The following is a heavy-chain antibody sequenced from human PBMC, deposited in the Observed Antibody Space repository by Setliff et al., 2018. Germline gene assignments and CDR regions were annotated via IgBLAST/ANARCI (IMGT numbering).Heavy chain of an antibody. CDR2: ISSSSSTI. CDR3: SSYLVS. J-gene: IGHJ4*02. CDR1: GFTFSAAW. V-gene: IGHV3-48*01. D-gene: IGHD2-21*01. Sequence: PGGSLRLSCAASGFTFSAAWMTWLRQAPGKGLEWVSYISSSSSTIYYADSRKGRFTISRDNSKNTLHLQMNSLRAEDTAVYYCSSYLVSWGQGALVTVSS.